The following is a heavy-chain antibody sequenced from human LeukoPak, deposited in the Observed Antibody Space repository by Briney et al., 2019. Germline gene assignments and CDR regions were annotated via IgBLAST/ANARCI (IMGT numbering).Heavy chain of an antibody. J-gene: IGHJ3*02. Sequence: ASVKVSCKASGYTFTGYYMHWVRQAPGQGLEWMGWINPNSGGTNYAQKFQGRVTMTRDTSISTAYMELSRLRSDDTAVYYCARFVGAAAGTDAFDIWGQGTMVTVSS. CDR2: INPNSGGT. V-gene: IGHV1-2*02. CDR1: GYTFTGYY. D-gene: IGHD6-13*01. CDR3: ARFVGAAAGTDAFDI.